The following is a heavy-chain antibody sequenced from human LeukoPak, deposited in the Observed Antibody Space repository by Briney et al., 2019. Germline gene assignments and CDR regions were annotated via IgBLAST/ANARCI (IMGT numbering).Heavy chain of an antibody. CDR3: AREALTGTYFDQ. D-gene: IGHD1-7*01. CDR1: GFIVRSNY. CDR2: IYSDGGT. Sequence: PGGSLRLSCAASGFIVRSNYMSWVRQAPGKELEWVSVIYSDGGTNYADSVRGRFTMSRDDSQKTLHLQMNSLRVEDTAIYYCAREALTGTYFDQWGQGTLVTVSS. V-gene: IGHV3-66*01. J-gene: IGHJ4*02.